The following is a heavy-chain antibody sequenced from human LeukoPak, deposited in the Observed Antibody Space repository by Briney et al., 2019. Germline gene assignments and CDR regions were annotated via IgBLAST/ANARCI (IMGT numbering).Heavy chain of an antibody. V-gene: IGHV3-64*01. CDR1: GFTFSSYA. Sequence: GGSLRLSCAASGFTFSSYAMHWVRQAPGKGLEYVSGISTNGDITYYTNSVKGRFTISRDNSKNTVYLQLGSLRAEDTAVYYWARDDGYENSGYNFFDHGGQGPLATVSS. D-gene: IGHD3-22*01. CDR2: ISTNGDIT. J-gene: IGHJ4*02. CDR3: ARDDGYENSGYNFFDH.